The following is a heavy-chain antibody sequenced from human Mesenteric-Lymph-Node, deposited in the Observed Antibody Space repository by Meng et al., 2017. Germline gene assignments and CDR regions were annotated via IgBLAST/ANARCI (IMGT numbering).Heavy chain of an antibody. Sequence: GESLKISCAASGFTFSSYAMHWVRQAPGKGLEWVAVISYDGSNKYYADSVKGRFTISRDNSKNTLYLQMNSLRAEDTAVYYCARAIRPDDYGDYLVVFHYYYGMDVWGQGTKVTVSS. D-gene: IGHD4-17*01. V-gene: IGHV3-30*01. CDR1: GFTFSSYA. CDR2: ISYDGSNK. CDR3: ARAIRPDDYGDYLVVFHYYYGMDV. J-gene: IGHJ6*02.